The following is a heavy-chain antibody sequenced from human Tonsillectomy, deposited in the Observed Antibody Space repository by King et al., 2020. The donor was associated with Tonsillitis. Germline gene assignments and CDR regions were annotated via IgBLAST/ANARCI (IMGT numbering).Heavy chain of an antibody. CDR1: GGSFSDYY. CDR3: ARGRRGFSYGFAYYYYCMDV. J-gene: IGHJ6*03. D-gene: IGHD5-18*01. CDR2: INHSGST. V-gene: IGHV4-34*01. Sequence: VQLQQWGARLLKPSETLSLTCAVYGGSFSDYYWSWIRQPPGKGLEWIGEINHSGSTNYNPSLKSRVTISVDTSKNQFSLKLSSVTAADTAVYYCARGRRGFSYGFAYYYYCMDVWGEGTTVTVPS.